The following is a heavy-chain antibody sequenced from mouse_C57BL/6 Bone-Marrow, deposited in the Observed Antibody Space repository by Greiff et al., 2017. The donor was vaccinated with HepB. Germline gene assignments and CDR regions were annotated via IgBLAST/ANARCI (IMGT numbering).Heavy chain of an antibody. CDR3: TSTLMDY. J-gene: IGHJ4*01. CDR2: IDPENGDT. D-gene: IGHD2-1*01. Sequence: EVKLQESGAELVRPGASVKLSCTASGFNIKDDYMHWVKQRPEQGLEWIGWIDPENGDTEYASKFQGKATITADTSSNTAYLQLSSLTSEDTAFYYCTSTLMDYWGQGTSVTVSS. CDR1: GFNIKDDY. V-gene: IGHV14-4*01.